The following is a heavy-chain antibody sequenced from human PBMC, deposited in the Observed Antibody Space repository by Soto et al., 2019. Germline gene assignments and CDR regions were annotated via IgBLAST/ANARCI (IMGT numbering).Heavy chain of an antibody. J-gene: IGHJ6*02. V-gene: IGHV4-59*01. CDR3: ARDTTVTTAYYYGMDV. D-gene: IGHD4-17*01. Sequence: QVQLQESGPGLVKPSETLSLTCTVSGGSISSYYWSWIRQPPGKGLEWIGYIYYSGSTNYNPSLKSRVTISIITTTLXFSLKRSSVTAADTAGYYCARDTTVTTAYYYGMDVWGQGTTVTVSS. CDR1: GGSISSYY. CDR2: IYYSGST.